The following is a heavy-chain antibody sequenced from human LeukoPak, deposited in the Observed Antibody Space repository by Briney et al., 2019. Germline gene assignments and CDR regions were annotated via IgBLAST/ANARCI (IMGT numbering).Heavy chain of an antibody. CDR2: INHSGST. V-gene: IGHV4-34*01. D-gene: IGHD6-19*01. CDR3: ARGRIAVARTRDYFDY. Sequence: ASETLSLTCAVYGGSFSGYYWSWIRQPPGKGLEWIGEINHSGSTNYNPSLKSRVTISVDTSKNQFSLKLSSVTAADTAVYYCARGRIAVARTRDYFDYWGQGTLVTASS. CDR1: GGSFSGYY. J-gene: IGHJ4*02.